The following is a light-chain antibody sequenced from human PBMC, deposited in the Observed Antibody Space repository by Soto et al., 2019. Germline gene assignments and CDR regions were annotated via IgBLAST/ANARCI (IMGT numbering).Light chain of an antibody. V-gene: IGKV2-30*01. CDR3: MQGTHWPWT. CDR2: QVS. CDR1: QSLVYSNGNAY. J-gene: IGKJ1*01. Sequence: DAVLTQSPLSLPVTLGQPAAISCRSSQSLVYSNGNAYLIGFQQRPGQSPRRLIYQVSTRDAGVPDRFSGSGSGTYFTLTISRVEAEDVGLYYCMQGTHWPWTFGQGTKVEIK.